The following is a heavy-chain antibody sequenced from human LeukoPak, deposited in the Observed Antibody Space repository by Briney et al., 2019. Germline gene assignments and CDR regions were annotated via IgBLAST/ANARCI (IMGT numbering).Heavy chain of an antibody. CDR3: ARDRGGDYAFDI. V-gene: IGHV3-30*04. D-gene: IGHD2-21*02. CDR2: ISYDGSNK. CDR1: GFTFSSYA. J-gene: IGHJ3*02. Sequence: PGRSLRLSCAASGFTFSSYAVHWVRQAPGKGLEWVAVISYDGSNKYYADSVKGRFTISRDNSKNTLYLQMNSLRAEDTAVYYCARDRGGDYAFDIWGQGTMVTVSS.